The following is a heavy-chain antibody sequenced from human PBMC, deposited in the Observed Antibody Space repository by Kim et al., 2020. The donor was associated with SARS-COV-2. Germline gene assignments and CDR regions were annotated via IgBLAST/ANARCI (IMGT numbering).Heavy chain of an antibody. Sequence: SETLSLTCAVYGGSFSGYYWSWIRQPPGKGLEWIGEINHSGSTNYNPSLKSRVTISVDTSKNQFSLKLSSVTAADTAVYYCASYSYDYVWAKDIYYGMDVWGQGTTVTVSS. J-gene: IGHJ6*02. D-gene: IGHD3-16*01. CDR1: GGSFSGYY. CDR3: ASYSYDYVWAKDIYYGMDV. V-gene: IGHV4-34*01. CDR2: INHSGST.